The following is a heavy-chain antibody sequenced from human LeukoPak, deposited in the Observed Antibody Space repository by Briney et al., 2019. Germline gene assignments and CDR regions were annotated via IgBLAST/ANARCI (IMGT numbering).Heavy chain of an antibody. CDR2: IYPGDSDT. CDR3: SRHGELRYFYY. D-gene: IGHD3-9*01. CDR1: GYSFTSYW. V-gene: IGHV5-51*01. Sequence: GESLKISCKGSGYSFTSYWIGWVRQMPGKGLEWMGIIYPGDSDTRYSPSFQGQVTISADKSISTAYLQWSSLKASDTAIYYGSRHGELRYFYYWGQGTLVTVSS. J-gene: IGHJ4*02.